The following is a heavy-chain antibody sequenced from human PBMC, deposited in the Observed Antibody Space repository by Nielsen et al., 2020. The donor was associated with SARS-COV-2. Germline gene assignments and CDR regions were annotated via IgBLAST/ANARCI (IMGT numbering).Heavy chain of an antibody. CDR2: IIPIFGTA. Sequence: SVKVSCKASVGTFSSYAISWVRQAPGQGLEWMGGIIPIFGTANYAQKFQGRVTITADESTSTAYMELSSLRSEDTAVYYCARDEGGRYCTNGVCYTPGYYYGMDVWGQGTTVTVSS. CDR3: ARDEGGRYCTNGVCYTPGYYYGMDV. V-gene: IGHV1-69*13. CDR1: VGTFSSYA. D-gene: IGHD2-8*01. J-gene: IGHJ6*02.